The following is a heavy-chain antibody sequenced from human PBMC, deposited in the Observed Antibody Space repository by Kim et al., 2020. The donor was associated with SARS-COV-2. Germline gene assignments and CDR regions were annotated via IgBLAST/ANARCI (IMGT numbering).Heavy chain of an antibody. D-gene: IGHD6-19*01. Sequence: GGSLRLSCAASGFTFSSYAMSWVRQAPGKGLEWVSAISGSGGSTYYADSVKGRFTISRDNSKNTLYLQMNSLRAEDTAVYYCAKEQWLVYYYYYGMDVWGQGTTVTVSS. CDR2: ISGSGGST. V-gene: IGHV3-23*01. J-gene: IGHJ6*02. CDR3: AKEQWLVYYYYYGMDV. CDR1: GFTFSSYA.